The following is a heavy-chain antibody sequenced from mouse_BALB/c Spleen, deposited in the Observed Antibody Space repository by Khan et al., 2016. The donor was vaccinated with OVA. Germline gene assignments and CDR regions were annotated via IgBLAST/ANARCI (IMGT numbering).Heavy chain of an antibody. CDR3: ARHDGSAHYYAMDY. Sequence: VELVESGPGLVAPSQSLSITCTISGFSLTSYGVHWVRQPPGKGLEWLVVIWSDGSTTYNSALKSRLSISKDNSKSQVFLKMNSLQTDDTAMSYCARHDGSAHYYAMDYWGQGTSVTVSS. J-gene: IGHJ4*01. D-gene: IGHD2-3*01. V-gene: IGHV2-6-1*01. CDR2: IWSDGST. CDR1: GFSLTSYG.